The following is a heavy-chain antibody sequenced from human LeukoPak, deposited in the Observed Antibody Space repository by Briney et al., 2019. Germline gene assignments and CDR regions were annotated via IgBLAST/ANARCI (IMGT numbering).Heavy chain of an antibody. Sequence: GASLRLSCAASGFTFSKYWMLWLPQAPGKGLDSLSRINTDGTVTTYADSVKGRFTASRDNADNTMFLQMNSVRDEDTAVYYCATKQWLAPPPDSWGQGTPVTVSS. CDR2: INTDGTVT. D-gene: IGHD6-19*01. CDR3: ATKQWLAPPPDS. CDR1: GFTFSKYW. V-gene: IGHV3-74*01. J-gene: IGHJ4*02.